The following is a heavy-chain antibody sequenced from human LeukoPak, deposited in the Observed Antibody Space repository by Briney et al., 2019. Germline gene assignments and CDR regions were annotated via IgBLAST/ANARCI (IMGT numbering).Heavy chain of an antibody. CDR2: INHSGST. V-gene: IGHV4-34*01. Sequence: SETLSLTCAVYGGSFSGYYWSWIRQPPGKGLEWIGEINHSGSTNYNPSLKSRVTISVDTSKNQFSLKLSSVTAADTAVYYCARGRVGWFDPWGQGTLVTVSS. CDR1: GGSFSGYY. CDR3: ARGRVGWFDP. J-gene: IGHJ5*02.